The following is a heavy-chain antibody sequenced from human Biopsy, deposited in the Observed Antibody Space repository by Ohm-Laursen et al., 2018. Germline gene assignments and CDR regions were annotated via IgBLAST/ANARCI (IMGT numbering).Heavy chain of an antibody. J-gene: IGHJ6*02. D-gene: IGHD6-19*01. V-gene: IGHV1-69*01. CDR1: GGAFTNYA. CDR3: VAYPSSGFFENNDDFAMDV. CDR2: IITVSETA. Sequence: SSVTVSCKASGGAFTNYAINWVRQAPGHGLEWLGGIITVSETAGYAERFQGRVTITADVTTTTAYMDLSGLRSEGTAVYYCVAYPSSGFFENNDDFAMDVWGQGTTVIVSS.